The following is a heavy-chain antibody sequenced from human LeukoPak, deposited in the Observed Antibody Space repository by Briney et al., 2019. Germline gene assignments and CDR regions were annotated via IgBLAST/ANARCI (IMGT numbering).Heavy chain of an antibody. Sequence: PGGSLRLSCAASGFTFSSHGMHWVRQAPGKGLEWVAVISYDGSNKYYADSVKGRFTISRDNSKNTLYLQMNSLRAEDTAVYYCAKVGEGIPDYWGQGTLVTVSS. CDR2: ISYDGSNK. D-gene: IGHD5-18*01. V-gene: IGHV3-30*18. CDR1: GFTFSSHG. CDR3: AKVGEGIPDY. J-gene: IGHJ4*02.